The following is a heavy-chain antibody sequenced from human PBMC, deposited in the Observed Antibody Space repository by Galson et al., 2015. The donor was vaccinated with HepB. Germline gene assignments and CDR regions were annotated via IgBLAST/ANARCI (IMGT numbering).Heavy chain of an antibody. CDR2: ISAYNGNT. Sequence: SVKVSCKASGYTFTSYGISWVRQAPGQGLEWMGWISAYNGNTNYAQKLQGRVTMTTDTSTSTAYMELRSLRSDDTAVYYCAREYSSGWYDWAFGYWGQGTLVTVSS. V-gene: IGHV1-18*01. CDR3: AREYSSGWYDWAFGY. J-gene: IGHJ4*02. D-gene: IGHD6-19*01. CDR1: GYTFTSYG.